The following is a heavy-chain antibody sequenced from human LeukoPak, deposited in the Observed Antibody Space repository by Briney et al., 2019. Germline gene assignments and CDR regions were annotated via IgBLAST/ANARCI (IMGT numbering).Heavy chain of an antibody. CDR3: ARARRDTAMVRPFDY. CDR2: ISAYNGNT. V-gene: IGHV1-18*01. J-gene: IGHJ4*02. D-gene: IGHD5-18*01. Sequence: ASVKVSCKASGYTFTSYGISWVRQAPGQGLEWMGWISAYNGNTNYAQKFQGRVTITADESTSTAYMELSSLRSEDTAVYYCARARRDTAMVRPFDYWGQGTLVTVSS. CDR1: GYTFTSYG.